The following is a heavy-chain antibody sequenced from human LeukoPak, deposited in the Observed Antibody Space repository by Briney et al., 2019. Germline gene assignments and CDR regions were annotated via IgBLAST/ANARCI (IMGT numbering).Heavy chain of an antibody. Sequence: ASVKVSCKASGYTFTGYYMHWVRQAPGQGLEWMGWINPNSGGTNYAQKFQGRVTMTRDTSISTAYMELSRLRSDDTAVYYCGREGSIAAAFDYWGQGTLVTVSS. CDR3: GREGSIAAAFDY. J-gene: IGHJ4*02. CDR2: INPNSGGT. CDR1: GYTFTGYY. V-gene: IGHV1-2*02. D-gene: IGHD6-13*01.